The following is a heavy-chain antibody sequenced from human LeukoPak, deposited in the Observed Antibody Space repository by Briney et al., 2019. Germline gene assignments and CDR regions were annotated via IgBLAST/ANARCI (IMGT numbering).Heavy chain of an antibody. CDR3: ARVRKLPRGYYYYGMDV. CDR1: GGTFSSYA. J-gene: IGHJ6*02. V-gene: IGHV1-69*04. D-gene: IGHD1-26*01. Sequence: SVKVSCKASGGTFSSYAISWVRQAPGQGLEWMGRIIPILGIANYAQKFQGRVTITADKSTSTAYMELSSLRPEDTAVYYCARVRKLPRGYYYYGMDVWGQGTTVTVSS. CDR2: IIPILGIA.